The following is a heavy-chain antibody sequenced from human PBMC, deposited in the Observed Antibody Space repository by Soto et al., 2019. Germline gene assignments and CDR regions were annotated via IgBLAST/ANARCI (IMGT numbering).Heavy chain of an antibody. J-gene: IGHJ5*02. Sequence: QVQLVESGGGVVQPGRSLRLSCAASGFTFSSYGMHWVRQAPGKGLEWVAVISYDGSNKYYADSVKGRFTISRDNSKNTXXLQMNSRRAEDTAVYYCAKGDGYSSGWYASAWFDPWGQGTLVTVSS. CDR1: GFTFSSYG. D-gene: IGHD6-19*01. CDR2: ISYDGSNK. CDR3: AKGDGYSSGWYASAWFDP. V-gene: IGHV3-30*18.